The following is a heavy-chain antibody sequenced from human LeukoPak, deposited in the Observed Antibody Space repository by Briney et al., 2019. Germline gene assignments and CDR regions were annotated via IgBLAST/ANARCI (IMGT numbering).Heavy chain of an antibody. Sequence: SVTVSCKASGGTFSSYAISWVRQAPGQGLEWMGGIIPIFGTANYAQKFQGRVTITADESTSTAYMELSSLRSEDTAVYYCARRPGVVGDWFDPWGQGTLVTVSS. CDR3: ARRPGVVGDWFDP. CDR2: IIPIFGTA. V-gene: IGHV1-69*01. D-gene: IGHD1-26*01. J-gene: IGHJ5*02. CDR1: GGTFSSYA.